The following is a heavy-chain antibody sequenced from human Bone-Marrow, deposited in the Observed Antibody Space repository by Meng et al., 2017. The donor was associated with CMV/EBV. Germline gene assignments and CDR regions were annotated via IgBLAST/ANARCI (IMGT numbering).Heavy chain of an antibody. Sequence: GESLKISCAASGFTFSSYWMTWLRQAPGKGLEWVANIKQDGSERYYVDSVKGRFTISRDNAKNSLYLQMNSLRAEDTALYYCAKDIYGGRGVAVAGFDYWGQGTLVTVSS. CDR1: GFTFSSYW. D-gene: IGHD6-19*01. J-gene: IGHJ4*02. V-gene: IGHV3-7*03. CDR3: AKDIYGGRGVAVAGFDY. CDR2: IKQDGSER.